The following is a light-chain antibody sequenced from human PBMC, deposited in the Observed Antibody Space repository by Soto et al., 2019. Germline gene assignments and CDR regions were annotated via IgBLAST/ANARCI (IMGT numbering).Light chain of an antibody. V-gene: IGKV3-11*01. CDR1: QSVKTF. J-gene: IGKJ5*01. CDR2: DAS. Sequence: EIVFTQSPATLSLSPGERATLSCRASQSVKTFLVWYQQRPGQAPRLLIHDASHRAAGIPARFSGSRFGTDFTLTIRSLETEDAAVYYCQQSSNWPPITVGKGTRLEIK. CDR3: QQSSNWPPIT.